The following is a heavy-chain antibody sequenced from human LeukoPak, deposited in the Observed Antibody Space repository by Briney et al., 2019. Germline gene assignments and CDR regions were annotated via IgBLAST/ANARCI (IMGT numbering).Heavy chain of an antibody. V-gene: IGHV1-3*01. CDR1: GYTFTSYA. CDR3: ARARWTSTATTYYLDH. CDR2: IDAGNGKT. Sequence: ASVKVSCKASGYTFTSYAIQWVRQAPGQRLEWMGWIDAGNGKTKYSQNFQGRVTITRDTSAPTAYMDLSSLRSEDTAVYYCARARWTSTATTYYLDHWGQGTLVTVSS. D-gene: IGHD4-17*01. J-gene: IGHJ4*02.